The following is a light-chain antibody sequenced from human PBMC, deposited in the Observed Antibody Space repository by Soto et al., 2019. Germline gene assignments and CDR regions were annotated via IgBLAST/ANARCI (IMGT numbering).Light chain of an antibody. CDR3: LQYSSHSWT. J-gene: IGKJ1*01. Sequence: DIQMTQSPSTLSPSVGDRVTITCRASLSISDWLAWYQQKPGKAPKLLIFDASSLKSGVPSRFSGSGSGTEFTLTISRLQPDDVATYYCLQYSSHSWTFGQGTKVEIK. V-gene: IGKV1-5*01. CDR2: DAS. CDR1: LSISDW.